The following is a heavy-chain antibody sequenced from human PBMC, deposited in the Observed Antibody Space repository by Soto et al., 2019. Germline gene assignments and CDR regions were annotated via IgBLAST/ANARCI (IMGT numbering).Heavy chain of an antibody. V-gene: IGHV1-18*01. CDR1: GYTFSTFG. D-gene: IGHD2-21*01. CDR2: SNTDNGDT. J-gene: IGHJ4*02. CDR3: ARVFTAYGTGEIDK. Sequence: QVQLVQSGAEVKKPGASVRLSCKPSGYTFSTFGITWVRQAPGQGLEWMGWSNTDNGDTNYAKNFQGRVTMTTDTSTNTAYMELRSLRYDDTGVYYCARVFTAYGTGEIDKWGQGTPVTVSS.